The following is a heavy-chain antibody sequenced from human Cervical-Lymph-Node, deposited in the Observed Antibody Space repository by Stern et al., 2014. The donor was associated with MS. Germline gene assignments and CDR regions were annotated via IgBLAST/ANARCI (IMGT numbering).Heavy chain of an antibody. D-gene: IGHD6-6*01. CDR2: INTNTGNP. V-gene: IGHV7-4-1*02. CDR1: GYTFTSYA. J-gene: IGHJ6*02. Sequence: VQLVQSGSELKKPGASVKVSCKASGYTFTSYAMTWVRQAPGQGLEWMGWINTNTGNPTDAQGFTGRFVFSLDTSVSTAYLQISSLKAEDTAVYYCATLGIAARHYYYYGMDVWGQGTTVTVSS. CDR3: ATLGIAARHYYYYGMDV.